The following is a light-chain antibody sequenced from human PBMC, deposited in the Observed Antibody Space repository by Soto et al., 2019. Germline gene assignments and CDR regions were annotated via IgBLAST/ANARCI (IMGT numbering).Light chain of an antibody. CDR2: AAS. Sequence: DIQMTQSPSSLSASVGDRVTITCRASQSISSYLNWYQQKPGKAPKLLIYAASILQSGVPSRFSGSGSGTDFTLTISSLQPEDSATYYCQQSHSNAITFGQGTRLEIK. V-gene: IGKV1-39*01. CDR1: QSISSY. CDR3: QQSHSNAIT. J-gene: IGKJ5*01.